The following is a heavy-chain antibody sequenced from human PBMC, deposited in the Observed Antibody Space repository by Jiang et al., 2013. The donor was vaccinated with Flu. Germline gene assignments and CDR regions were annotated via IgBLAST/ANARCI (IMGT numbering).Heavy chain of an antibody. Sequence: LLKPSETLSLTCAVYGGSSSGYYWSWIRQPPGKGLEWIGEINHSGSTNYNPSLKSRVTISVDTSKNQFSQKLSSVTAADTAVYYCARAITMVRGGNYYYGMDVWGKGTTVTVSS. V-gene: IGHV4-34*01. CDR2: INHSGST. D-gene: IGHD3-10*01. J-gene: IGHJ6*04. CDR1: GGSSSGYY. CDR3: ARAITMVRGGNYYYGMDV.